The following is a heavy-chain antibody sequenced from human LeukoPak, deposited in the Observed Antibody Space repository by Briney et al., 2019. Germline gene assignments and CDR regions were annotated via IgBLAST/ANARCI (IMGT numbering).Heavy chain of an antibody. CDR1: GLSFTTYW. V-gene: IGHV3-74*01. D-gene: IGHD4-11*01. CDR2: INGDGSST. CDR3: ARGGSNYGDFYY. J-gene: IGHJ4*02. Sequence: SGGSLRLSCAASGLSFTTYWMHWVRQAPGEGLVWVSRINGDGSSTNYADSVKGRFTISRDNAKNTLYLQMNSLRAEDTAMYYCARGGSNYGDFYYWGQGTLVTVSS.